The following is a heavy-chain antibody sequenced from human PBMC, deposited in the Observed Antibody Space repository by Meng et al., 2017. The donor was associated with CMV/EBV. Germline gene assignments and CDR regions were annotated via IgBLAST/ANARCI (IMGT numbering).Heavy chain of an antibody. CDR1: GGSISSSSSY. J-gene: IGHJ4*02. Sequence: QGSGLRRVQPSETLSPPCPVSGGSISSSSSYWGWIRQPPGKGLEWIGSIYYSGSTYYNPSLKSRVTISVDTSKNQFSLKLSSVTAADTAVYYCARDSRSRIVGATVGGFDYWGQGTLVTVSS. D-gene: IGHD1-26*01. CDR2: IYYSGST. V-gene: IGHV4-39*07. CDR3: ARDSRSRIVGATVGGFDY.